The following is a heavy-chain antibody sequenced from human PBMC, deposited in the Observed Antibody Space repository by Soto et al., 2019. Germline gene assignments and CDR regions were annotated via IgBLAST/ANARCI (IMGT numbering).Heavy chain of an antibody. J-gene: IGHJ4*02. CDR2: IHYSGRT. Sequence: SETLSLTCSVSNGSISGFYWTWILQPPGKILEWIGYIHYSGRTDYNHSLTSRATMSVDTSKNQFSLNLKSITAADTAVYYCVRVGVGIGNHFDSWGRGTLVTVSS. D-gene: IGHD1-26*01. CDR3: VRVGVGIGNHFDS. V-gene: IGHV4-59*01. CDR1: NGSISGFY.